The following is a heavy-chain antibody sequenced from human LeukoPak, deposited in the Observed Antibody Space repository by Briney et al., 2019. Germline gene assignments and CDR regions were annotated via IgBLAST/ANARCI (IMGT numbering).Heavy chain of an antibody. CDR1: GFTFSSYA. D-gene: IGHD3-22*01. CDR3: ARDLYYYDSPSYYYGHYGLDV. Sequence: GGSLRLSCAASGFTFSSYAMSWVRQAPGKGLEWVSAISGSGGSTYYADSVKGRFTISRDNSKNTLYLQMNSLRAEDTAVYYCARDLYYYDSPSYYYGHYGLDVWGQGTTVTVSS. CDR2: ISGSGGST. J-gene: IGHJ6*02. V-gene: IGHV3-23*01.